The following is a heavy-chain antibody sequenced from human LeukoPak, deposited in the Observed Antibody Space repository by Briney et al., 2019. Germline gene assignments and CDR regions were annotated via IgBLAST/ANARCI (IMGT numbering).Heavy chain of an antibody. CDR3: ARDLGSTVIVGGDAFDL. D-gene: IGHD2/OR15-2a*01. J-gene: IGHJ3*01. CDR2: MNPNSGGT. V-gene: IGHV1-2*02. CDR1: VYIFSYYY. Sequence: ASVTVSFKASVYIFSYYYLHWVRQAPGQGLEWMGWMNPNSGGTNYAQKFQGRITMTGDTSTAYLELSRPRSDDTAVYYCARDLGSTVIVGGDAFDLWGQGTMVTLSS.